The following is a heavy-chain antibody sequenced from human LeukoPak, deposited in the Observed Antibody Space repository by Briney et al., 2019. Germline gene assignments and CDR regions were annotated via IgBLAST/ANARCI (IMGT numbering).Heavy chain of an antibody. V-gene: IGHV4-59*01. Sequence: PSETLSLTCTVSGGSISSYYWSWIRQPPGKGLEWIGYIYYSGSTNYNPSLKSRVTISVDTSKNQFPLKLSSVTAADTAMYYCARDGSRYATRGRFDPWGQGTLVTVSS. J-gene: IGHJ5*02. CDR3: ARDGSRYATRGRFDP. CDR1: GGSISSYY. CDR2: IYYSGST. D-gene: IGHD3-16*01.